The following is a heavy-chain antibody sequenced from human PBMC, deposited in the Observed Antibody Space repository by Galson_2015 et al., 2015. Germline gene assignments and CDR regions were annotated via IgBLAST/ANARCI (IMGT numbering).Heavy chain of an antibody. V-gene: IGHV5-51*01. CDR2: IYAVNYDT. D-gene: IGHD3-10*01. Sequence: SGAEVKKPGVSLRISCKDSVYTISGFWVGWVRQMPRKGLEWMGIIYAVNYDTNYSPYFQDHVTISVDKSNSTAYLQFNSLEASDTAMYYCSSRHCSGSANADYWGQGTLVTVSS. J-gene: IGHJ4*02. CDR3: SSRHCSGSANADY. CDR1: VYTISGFW.